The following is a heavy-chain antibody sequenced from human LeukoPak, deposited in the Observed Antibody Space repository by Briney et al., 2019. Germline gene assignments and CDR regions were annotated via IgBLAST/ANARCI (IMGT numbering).Heavy chain of an antibody. Sequence: ASVKVSCKVSGYSLTELSMHWVRQAPGKGLEWMGGFDPEDGETIYAQKFQGRVTMTEDTSTGTAYMELSSLRSEDTAVYYCARGGYSYGKGPNWFDPWGQGTLVTVSS. V-gene: IGHV1-24*01. J-gene: IGHJ5*02. CDR3: ARGGYSYGKGPNWFDP. CDR2: FDPEDGET. CDR1: GYSLTELS. D-gene: IGHD5-18*01.